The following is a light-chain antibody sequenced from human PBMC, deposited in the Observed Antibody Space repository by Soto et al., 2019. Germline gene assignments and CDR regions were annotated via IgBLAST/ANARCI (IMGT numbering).Light chain of an antibody. J-gene: IGKJ2*01. CDR3: QQTASTPYT. CDR2: AAS. V-gene: IGKV1-39*01. CDR1: QSINTY. Sequence: DTQMTQSPSSLSASVGDRVTITCRASQSINTYLNWYQQKPGEDTNLLIYAASSLQSGVPPRFSGRGSETHFTLTINSLQPEDFATYYCQQTASTPYTFGQGT.